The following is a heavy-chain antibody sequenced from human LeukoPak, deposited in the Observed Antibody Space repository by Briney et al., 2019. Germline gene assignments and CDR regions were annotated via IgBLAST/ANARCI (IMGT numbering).Heavy chain of an antibody. V-gene: IGHV1-69*04. CDR1: GGTFSSYA. J-gene: IGHJ4*02. D-gene: IGHD3-22*01. Sequence: SVKVSCKASGGTFSSYAISWVRQAPGQGLEWMGRIIPIFGIANYAQKFQGRVTITADKSTSTAYMELSSLRSEDTAVYYCAKDSSGNTTVFDYWGQGTLVTVSS. CDR2: IIPIFGIA. CDR3: AKDSSGNTTVFDY.